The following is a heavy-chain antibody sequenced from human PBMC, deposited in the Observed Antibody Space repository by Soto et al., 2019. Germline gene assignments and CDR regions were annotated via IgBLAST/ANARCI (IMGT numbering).Heavy chain of an antibody. CDR1: GFTFSTYA. CDR3: AKAGDYHGSESYFPLDY. Sequence: EVQLLESWGVFVQPGGSLRLSCAASGFTFSTYAMTWVRQAPGKGLEWVSSISGSGGRTYYADSVKGRFTISRDNSKNTLYLQTNSLRAEDTAVYYCAKAGDYHGSESYFPLDYWGQGTLVPVSS. CDR2: ISGSGGRT. J-gene: IGHJ4*02. D-gene: IGHD3-10*01. V-gene: IGHV3-23*01.